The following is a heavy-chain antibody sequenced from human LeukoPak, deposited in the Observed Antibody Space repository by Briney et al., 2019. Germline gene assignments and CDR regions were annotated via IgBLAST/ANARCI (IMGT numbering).Heavy chain of an antibody. J-gene: IGHJ5*02. V-gene: IGHV4-34*01. Sequence: SETLSLTCAVYGGSFSAYYWTWLRQPPGKGLEWLGEINHSGSSNYNSSLRSRVTISVDTSYKQFSLRLSSVTAADTAVYYCAPRGDIEHSYVYGKWFDPWGQGTRVTVSS. CDR1: GGSFSAYY. CDR3: APRGDIEHSYVYGKWFDP. CDR2: INHSGSS. D-gene: IGHD5-18*01.